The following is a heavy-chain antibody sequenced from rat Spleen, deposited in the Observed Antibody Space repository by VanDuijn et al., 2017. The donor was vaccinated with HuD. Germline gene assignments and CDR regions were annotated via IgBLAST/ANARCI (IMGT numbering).Heavy chain of an antibody. CDR2: IIYDGSRT. V-gene: IGHV5-29*01. CDR3: ARHELPGYNWFAY. CDR1: GFTVSDYY. Sequence: EVQLVESAGGLVQPGRSLKLSCAASGFTVSDYYMAWVRQAPTEGLEWFATIIYDGSRTVYRDSVKGRFTISRDNAKSTLYLQMDSLTSEDTATYYCARHELPGYNWFAYWGQGTLVTVSS. J-gene: IGHJ3*01. D-gene: IGHD1-4*01.